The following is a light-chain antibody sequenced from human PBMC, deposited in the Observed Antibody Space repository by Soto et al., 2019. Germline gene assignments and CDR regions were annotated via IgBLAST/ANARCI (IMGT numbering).Light chain of an antibody. Sequence: EIVLTQSPGTLSLSPGERATLSCRASQSVSNSYLAWYQQKPGQAPRLLIYDASIRATGIPDRFSGRGSGRDFTLTITRLEPEDFAVYYCHQYGSSLWTFGQGTKVEI. CDR3: HQYGSSLWT. CDR2: DAS. CDR1: QSVSNSY. J-gene: IGKJ1*01. V-gene: IGKV3-20*01.